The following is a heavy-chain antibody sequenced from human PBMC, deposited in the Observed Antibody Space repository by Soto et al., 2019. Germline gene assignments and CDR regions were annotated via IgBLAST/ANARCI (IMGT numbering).Heavy chain of an antibody. CDR3: ARGIVTVTSSYYSVY. CDR2: IYYSGST. V-gene: IGHV4-59*01. Sequence: SETLSLTCTVSGGSISSYYWSWIRQPPGKELEWIGYIYYSGSTNYNPSLKSRVTISVDTSKKQFSLKLSSVNAADTAVYYCARGIVTVTSSYYSVYWGQGTLVTVSA. CDR1: GGSISSYY. J-gene: IGHJ4*02. D-gene: IGHD4-17*01.